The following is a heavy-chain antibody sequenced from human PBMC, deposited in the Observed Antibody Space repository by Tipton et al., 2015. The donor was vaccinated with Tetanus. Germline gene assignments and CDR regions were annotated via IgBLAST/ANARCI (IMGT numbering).Heavy chain of an antibody. D-gene: IGHD6-19*01. Sequence: SLRLSCVVSGFRFSDYSMNWVRQAPGRGLEWISCINARTNTIYYTDSVKGRFTISRDNAKNALYLQMNSLRAEDTAVYYCARGRGSIAVAGIDFDYWGQGTLVTVSS. CDR2: INARTNTI. CDR1: GFRFSDYS. J-gene: IGHJ4*02. CDR3: ARGRGSIAVAGIDFDY. V-gene: IGHV3-48*01.